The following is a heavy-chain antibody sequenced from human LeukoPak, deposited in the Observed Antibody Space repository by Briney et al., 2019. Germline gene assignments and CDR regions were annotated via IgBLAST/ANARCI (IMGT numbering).Heavy chain of an antibody. V-gene: IGHV3-23*01. CDR2: ISNNGGST. Sequence: GGSLRLSCATSGFTFSSYAMSWVRQAPGKGLERVSTISNNGGSTYYADSVKGRFTISRDNSRNTLYLHLKSLRAEDTAVYFCAKDPEPYDFHYFDYWGQGTLVTVSS. J-gene: IGHJ4*02. D-gene: IGHD3-3*01. CDR3: AKDPEPYDFHYFDY. CDR1: GFTFSSYA.